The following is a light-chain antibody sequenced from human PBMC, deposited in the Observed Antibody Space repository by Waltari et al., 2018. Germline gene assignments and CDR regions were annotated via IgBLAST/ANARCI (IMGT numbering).Light chain of an antibody. J-gene: IGLJ7*01. CDR1: SSDVGSYNF. V-gene: IGLV2-11*01. CDR3: CAYAGSYTFV. Sequence: QSALTQPRSVSGSRGQSVTISCSGTSSDVGSYNFVSWYQQHPGNAPNLLIDGVGKRPSGVPGRFSGCKSGNTAYLTISGLQTEDESYYYCCAYAGSYTFVFGGGTQLTVL. CDR2: GVG.